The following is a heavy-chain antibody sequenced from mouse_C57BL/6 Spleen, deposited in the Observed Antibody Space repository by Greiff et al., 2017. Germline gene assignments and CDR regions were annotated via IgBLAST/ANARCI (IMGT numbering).Heavy chain of an antibody. V-gene: IGHV6-3*01. CDR2: IRLKSDNYAT. Sequence: EVHVVESGGGLVQPGGSMKISCVASGFTFTNYWMNWVRQSPEKGLEWVAQIRLKSDNYATHYAESVKGMFTISRDDSKSSVYLQMNNLRAEDTGNYYCTGLRRYFDVWGTGTTVTVSS. CDR1: GFTFTNYW. J-gene: IGHJ1*03. D-gene: IGHD1-1*01. CDR3: TGLRRYFDV.